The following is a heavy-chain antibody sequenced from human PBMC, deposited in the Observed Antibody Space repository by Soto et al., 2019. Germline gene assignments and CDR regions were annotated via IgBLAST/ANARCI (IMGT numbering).Heavy chain of an antibody. J-gene: IGHJ5*02. V-gene: IGHV3-23*01. D-gene: IGHD1-26*01. CDR2: ISNDGSIT. CDR3: AKNQGVELVPLATVDWFDP. CDR1: GFSLGSNS. Sequence: GGSLRLSCAASGFSLGSNSMAWVRQAPGERLQWISGISNDGSITFYVDSVRGRFTISRDNSKSTVYLELNNLSAEDTTVYHCAKNQGVELVPLATVDWFDPWGQGSVGTVS.